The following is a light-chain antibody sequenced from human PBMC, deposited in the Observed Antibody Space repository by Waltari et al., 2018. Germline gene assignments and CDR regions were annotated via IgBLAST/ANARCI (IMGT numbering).Light chain of an antibody. J-gene: IGLJ3*02. V-gene: IGLV2-14*01. CDR3: TSYTTSVTWV. CDR1: SSDIGGHNY. Sequence: QSALTQPASVSGSPGQSITISCTGTSSDIGGHNYVSWYQQHPGKAPKLVMFEVTTRPSGVSNRFSGSKSGNTASLTISGLQAEDEADYYCTSYTTSVTWVFGGGTKVTVL. CDR2: EVT.